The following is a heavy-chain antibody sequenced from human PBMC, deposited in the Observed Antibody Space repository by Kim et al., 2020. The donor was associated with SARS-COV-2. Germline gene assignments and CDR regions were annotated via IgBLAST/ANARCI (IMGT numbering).Heavy chain of an antibody. CDR3: ARDLQH. J-gene: IGHJ1*01. Sequence: SSSSYIYYEDSVKGRFTISRDNAKNSLYLQMNSLRAEDTAVYYCARDLQHWGQGTLVTVSS. V-gene: IGHV3-21*01. CDR2: SSSSYI.